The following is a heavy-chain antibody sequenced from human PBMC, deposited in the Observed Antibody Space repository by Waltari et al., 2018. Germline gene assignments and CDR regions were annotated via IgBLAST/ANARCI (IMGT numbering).Heavy chain of an antibody. Sequence: EVQLVESGGDLVPPGGSLRLSCAASGFTFDEHWMTWVRQAPGKGLEWVANIKEEGGEEYYVDSVRGRFTISRDNARNSLYLQMNSLRVEDSAVYYCARGNNPEYWGRGTLVTVSS. D-gene: IGHD1-1*01. V-gene: IGHV3-7*01. CDR3: ARGNNPEY. CDR1: GFTFDEHW. CDR2: IKEEGGEE. J-gene: IGHJ4*02.